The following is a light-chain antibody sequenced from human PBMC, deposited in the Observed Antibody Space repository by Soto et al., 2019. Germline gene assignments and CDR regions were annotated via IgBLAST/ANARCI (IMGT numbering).Light chain of an antibody. J-gene: IGKJ1*01. CDR1: QSVSSSY. Sequence: EIVLTQPPGSLSLSPGERATLSCRASQSVSSSYLAWYQQKPGQAPRLLIYGASSRATGIPDRFSGSGSGTDFTLTISRLEPEDFAVYYCQQRRTFGQGTKVDIK. CDR2: GAS. V-gene: IGKV3-20*01. CDR3: QQRRT.